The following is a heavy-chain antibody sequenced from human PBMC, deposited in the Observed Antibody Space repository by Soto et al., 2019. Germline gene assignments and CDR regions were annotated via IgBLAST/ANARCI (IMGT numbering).Heavy chain of an antibody. V-gene: IGHV3-23*01. D-gene: IGHD2-2*01. Sequence: SLRFSCAASGFIFSNYAMSWVRQAPGKGLEWVSTIGGSGGNTYYADSVKGRFTISRDNSKNTLYLQLTSPGADDTAVYYCAKEHYSDAHFDDWGQGTLVTVSS. CDR2: IGGSGGNT. CDR1: GFIFSNYA. CDR3: AKEHYSDAHFDD. J-gene: IGHJ4*02.